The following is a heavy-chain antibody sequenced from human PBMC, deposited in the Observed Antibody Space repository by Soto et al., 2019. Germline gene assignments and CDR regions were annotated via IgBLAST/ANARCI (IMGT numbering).Heavy chain of an antibody. CDR2: ISYDGSNK. CDR1: GFTFSSYA. CDR3: AREAGTIIDY. J-gene: IGHJ4*02. V-gene: IGHV3-30-3*01. D-gene: IGHD1-7*01. Sequence: GGSLRLSCAASGFTFSSYAMHWVRQAPGKGLEWVAVISYDGSNKYYADSVKGRFTISRDNSKNTLYLQMNSLRAEDTAVYYCAREAGTIIDYWGQGTLVTVSS.